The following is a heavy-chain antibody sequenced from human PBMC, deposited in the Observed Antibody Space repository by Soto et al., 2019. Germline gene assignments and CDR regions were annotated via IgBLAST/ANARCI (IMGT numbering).Heavy chain of an antibody. J-gene: IGHJ6*04. Sequence: EVLLLESGGGLVQPGGSLRLSCEASGFSFSSFAMNWVRQAPGKWLAWVSAIGDSGASTYYADSAKGRFTISRDNSRTTLYLQLTRLRAEDTAVSYCAKAVGLDVWGNGTRVTFSS. CDR3: AKAVGLDV. D-gene: IGHD1-26*01. V-gene: IGHV3-23*01. CDR1: GFSFSSFA. CDR2: IGDSGAST.